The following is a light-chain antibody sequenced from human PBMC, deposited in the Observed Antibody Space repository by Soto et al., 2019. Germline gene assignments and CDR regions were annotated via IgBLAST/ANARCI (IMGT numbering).Light chain of an antibody. CDR2: DAS. V-gene: IGKV3-11*01. Sequence: PGERVTLSCRASHSVPTNYLAWYQQKPGQSPRLLIYDASNRASGIPARFSGSGSGTDFTLTISSLEPEDFAVYYCQQRDNWPPITFGQGTRLEIK. CDR3: QQRDNWPPIT. J-gene: IGKJ5*01. CDR1: HSVPTNY.